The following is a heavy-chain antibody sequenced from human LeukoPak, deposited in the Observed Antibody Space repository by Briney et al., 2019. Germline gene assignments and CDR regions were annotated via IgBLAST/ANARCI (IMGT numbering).Heavy chain of an antibody. CDR3: AGAEGGSYYSLFGHTSFDY. J-gene: IGHJ4*02. Sequence: SETLSLTCTVSGGSISSYYWSWIRQPPGKGLEWIGYIYYSGSTNYNPSLKSRVTISLDTSKNQFSLKLSSVTAADTTVYYCAGAEGGSYYSLFGHTSFDYWGQGRLVTVSS. CDR1: GGSISSYY. D-gene: IGHD1-26*01. V-gene: IGHV4-59*01. CDR2: IYYSGST.